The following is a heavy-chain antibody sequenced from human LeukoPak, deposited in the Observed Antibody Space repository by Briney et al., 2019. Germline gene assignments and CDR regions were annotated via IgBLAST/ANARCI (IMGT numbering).Heavy chain of an antibody. CDR3: ARDVSGYSYGFMDV. V-gene: IGHV1-18*01. Sequence: ASVKVSCKASGYTFTSYGISWVRQAPGQGLEWMGWISAYNGNTNYAQKLQDRVTMTTDTSTSTAYMKLRSLRSDDTALYYCARDVSGYSYGFMDVWGKGTTVTVSS. D-gene: IGHD5-18*01. CDR1: GYTFTSYG. J-gene: IGHJ6*03. CDR2: ISAYNGNT.